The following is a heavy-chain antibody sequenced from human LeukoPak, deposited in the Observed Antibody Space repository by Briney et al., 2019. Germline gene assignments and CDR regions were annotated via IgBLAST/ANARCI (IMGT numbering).Heavy chain of an antibody. CDR2: IYYSGST. Sequence: SETLSLTCTVSGGSISSYYWSWIRQPPGKGLEWIGYIYYSGSTNYNPSLKSRVTISVDTSKNQFSLKLSSVTAADTAVYYCARGTYYYDSSGYRPFDPWGQGTLVTVSS. D-gene: IGHD3-22*01. J-gene: IGHJ5*02. CDR3: ARGTYYYDSSGYRPFDP. CDR1: GGSISSYY. V-gene: IGHV4-59*01.